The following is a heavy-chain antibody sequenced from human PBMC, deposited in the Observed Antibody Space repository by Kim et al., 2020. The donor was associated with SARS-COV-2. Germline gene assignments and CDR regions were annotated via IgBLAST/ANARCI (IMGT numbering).Heavy chain of an antibody. J-gene: IGHJ6*02. Sequence: ASVKVSCKTSGYTFTDFYMYYIRQAPGQGLEWMGWINPNSGATKYAPEFQGRVTMTRYTSTTTVDMELSRLRSDDTAFYYCVRDGPYGLDVWGQGTSVAV. CDR3: VRDGPYGLDV. V-gene: IGHV1-2*02. CDR1: GYTFTDFY. CDR2: INPNSGAT. D-gene: IGHD3-16*01.